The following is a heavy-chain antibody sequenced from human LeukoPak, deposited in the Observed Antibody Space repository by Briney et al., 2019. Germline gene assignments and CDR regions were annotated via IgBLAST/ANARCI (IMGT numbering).Heavy chain of an antibody. CDR3: ARVDTDYYDSSGYVD. J-gene: IGHJ4*02. D-gene: IGHD3-22*01. V-gene: IGHV4-59*01. CDR1: GGSISSYY. CDR2: IYYSGST. Sequence: SETLSLTCTVSGGSISSYYWSWIRQPPGKGLEWIGYIYYSGSTNYNPSLKSRVTISVDTSKNQFSLKLSSVTAADTAVYYCARVDTDYYDSSGYVDWGQGTLVTVSS.